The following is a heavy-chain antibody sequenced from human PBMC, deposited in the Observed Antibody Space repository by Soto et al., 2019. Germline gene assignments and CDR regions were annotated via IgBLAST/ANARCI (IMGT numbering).Heavy chain of an antibody. CDR1: GGSISSSSYY. CDR2: IYYSGST. V-gene: IGHV4-39*01. Sequence: QLQLQESGPGLVKPSETLSLTCTVSGGSISSSSYYWGWIRQPPGKGLEWIGSIYYSGSTYYNPSLKSRVTISVDTSKNQFSLKLSSVTAADTAVYYCARHSVPGLVSRWGSSAFDIWGQGTMVTVSS. J-gene: IGHJ3*02. D-gene: IGHD1-26*01. CDR3: ARHSVPGLVSRWGSSAFDI.